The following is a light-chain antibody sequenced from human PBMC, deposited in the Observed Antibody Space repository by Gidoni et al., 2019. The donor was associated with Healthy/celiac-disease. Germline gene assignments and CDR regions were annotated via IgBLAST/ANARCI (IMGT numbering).Light chain of an antibody. V-gene: IGKV3-20*01. CDR1: QSVSSSY. J-gene: IGKJ5*01. CDR2: GAS. Sequence: EIVLTPSPGTLSLSPGERATLSCRASQSVSSSYLAWYQQKPGQAPRLLIYGASSRATGIPDRCSGSGSGTDFTLTISRREPEDFAVYYCQQYGSSPPITFXQXTRLEIK. CDR3: QQYGSSPPIT.